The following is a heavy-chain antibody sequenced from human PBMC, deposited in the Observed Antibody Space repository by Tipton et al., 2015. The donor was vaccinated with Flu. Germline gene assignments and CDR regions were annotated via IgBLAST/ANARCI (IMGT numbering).Heavy chain of an antibody. CDR3: ARLTSSPTRLDAFDI. CDR1: GYSIGSGYY. CDR2: IFHTGNT. J-gene: IGHJ3*02. V-gene: IGHV4-38-2*01. Sequence: TLSLTCSVSGYSIGSGYYWGWIRQPPGKGLEWIGNIFHTGNTYYNPSLKSRVTISVDTSKNQFSLKLNSVTAADTAVYYCARLTSSPTRLDAFDIWGQGTMVSVSS.